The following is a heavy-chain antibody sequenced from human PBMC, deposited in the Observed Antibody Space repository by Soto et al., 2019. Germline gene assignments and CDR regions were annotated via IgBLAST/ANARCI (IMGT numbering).Heavy chain of an antibody. V-gene: IGHV1-69*13. Sequence: SVKVSCKASGGTFSSYAISWVRQAPGQGLEWMGGIIPTFGTANYAQKFQGRVTITADESTSTAYMELSSLRSEDTAVYYCARWAYDFWSGYYGYFDYWGQGTLVTVS. CDR3: ARWAYDFWSGYYGYFDY. D-gene: IGHD3-3*01. J-gene: IGHJ4*02. CDR2: IIPTFGTA. CDR1: GGTFSSYA.